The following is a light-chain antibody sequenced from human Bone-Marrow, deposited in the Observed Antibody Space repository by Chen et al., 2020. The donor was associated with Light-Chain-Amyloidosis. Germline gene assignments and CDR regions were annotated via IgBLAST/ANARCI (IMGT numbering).Light chain of an antibody. CDR2: SNN. CDR3: AHWDDSMMGRL. J-gene: IGLJ3*02. V-gene: IGLV1-44*01. Sequence: QSVFTQPPSASGTPGQRVTNSCSGNSSNVGGITVNWYQQVPGTAPQLLIYSNNKTPSGLPDRFSGAKSGTSASLAISGLQSEDEADYYCAHWDDSMMGRLFGGGTKLTVL. CDR1: SSNVGGIT.